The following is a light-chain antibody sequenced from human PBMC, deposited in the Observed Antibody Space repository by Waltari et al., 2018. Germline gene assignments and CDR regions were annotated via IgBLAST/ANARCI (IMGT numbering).Light chain of an antibody. J-gene: IGKJ1*01. CDR1: QSVTRS. V-gene: IGKV3-20*01. CDR3: QHYVSLPAT. Sequence: EIVLTQSPGTLSLSPGERATLSCRASQSVTRSLAWYQQEPGQAPRLLIYGASSRATGIPDRFSGGGSGTDFSLTISRLEPEDFAMYYCQHYVSLPATFGQGTKVEIK. CDR2: GAS.